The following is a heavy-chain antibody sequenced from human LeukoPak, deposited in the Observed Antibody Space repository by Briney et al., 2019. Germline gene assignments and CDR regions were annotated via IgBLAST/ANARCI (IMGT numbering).Heavy chain of an antibody. D-gene: IGHD3-3*01. J-gene: IGHJ4*02. CDR2: INPNSGGT. V-gene: IGHV1-2*02. CDR3: ASTSGFWSGYYHPFDY. Sequence: ASVKLSCKASGYTFTGYYMHWVRQAPGQGLEWMGWINPNSGGTNYAQKFQGRVTMTRDTSISTAYMELSRLRSDDTAVYYCASTSGFWSGYYHPFDYWGQGTLVTVSS. CDR1: GYTFTGYY.